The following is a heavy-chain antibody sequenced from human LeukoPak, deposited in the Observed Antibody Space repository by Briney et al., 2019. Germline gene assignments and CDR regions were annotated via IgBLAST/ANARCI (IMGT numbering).Heavy chain of an antibody. CDR1: GRSVSSGHYY. CDR3: ATGGSLAAAGDY. J-gene: IGHJ4*02. D-gene: IGHD6-13*01. Sequence: SETLSLTCTVSGRSVSSGHYYWSWIRQPPGKGLEWIGYIYNSESTNYNPSLKSRVTISVDTSKNHFSLKLSSVTAADTAVYYCATGGSLAAAGDYWGQGTLVTVSS. CDR2: IYNSEST. V-gene: IGHV4-61*03.